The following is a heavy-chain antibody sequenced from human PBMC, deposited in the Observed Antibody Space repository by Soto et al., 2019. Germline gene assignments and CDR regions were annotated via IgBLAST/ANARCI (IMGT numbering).Heavy chain of an antibody. CDR2: ISPYNGDT. V-gene: IGHV1-18*01. D-gene: IGHD2-2*01. Sequence: QVQLVQSGADVKKPGASVKVSCKASGYTFTSYGISWVRQAPGQGLEWVGWISPYNGDTNYAQKLQGRVTMTTDTFTSTAYMELRSLISDDTAVYYCARATQLSDRGVRGPFDPWGQGTLVTVSS. CDR1: GYTFTSYG. J-gene: IGHJ5*02. CDR3: ARATQLSDRGVRGPFDP.